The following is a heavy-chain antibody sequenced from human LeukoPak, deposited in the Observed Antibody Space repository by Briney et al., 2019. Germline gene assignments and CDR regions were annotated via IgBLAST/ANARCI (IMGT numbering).Heavy chain of an antibody. CDR1: GYTFTGYY. CDR3: AREDGRDGYNYADDAFDI. D-gene: IGHD5-24*01. Sequence: ASVKVSCKASGYTFTGYYMHWVRQAPGQGLEWMGWINPNSGGTNYAQKFQGRVTMTRDASISTAYMELSRLRSDDTAMYYCAREDGRDGYNYADDAFDIWGQGTMVTVSS. CDR2: INPNSGGT. J-gene: IGHJ3*02. V-gene: IGHV1-2*02.